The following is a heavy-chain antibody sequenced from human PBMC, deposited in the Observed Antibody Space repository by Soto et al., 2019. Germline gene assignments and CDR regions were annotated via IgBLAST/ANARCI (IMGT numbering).Heavy chain of an antibody. V-gene: IGHV3-23*01. D-gene: IGHD2-15*01. CDR3: AKDLSSYYYFDF. CDR2: ISATGGST. J-gene: IGHJ4*02. Sequence: EVQLLESGGDLVQPGGSLRLSCAASGFTFGIYAMTWVRQAPGKGLEWVSTISATGGSTFYADSVKGRFTISRDNSKNTLYLQMNSLRVEDTAIYYCAKDLSSYYYFDFWGQGTLVTVSS. CDR1: GFTFGIYA.